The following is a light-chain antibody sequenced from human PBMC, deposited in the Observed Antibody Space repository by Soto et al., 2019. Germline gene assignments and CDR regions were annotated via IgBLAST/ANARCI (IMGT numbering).Light chain of an antibody. CDR2: KAS. Sequence: DIQMTQSPSTLSASVGDRVTITCRASQTVSNWLAWYQQRPGKAPNLLIYKASSLESGVSSRFSGSGSGTEFTLTISSLQPDDFATYYCQHYNSYPYTFGQGTKLDIK. J-gene: IGKJ2*01. CDR3: QHYNSYPYT. CDR1: QTVSNW. V-gene: IGKV1-5*03.